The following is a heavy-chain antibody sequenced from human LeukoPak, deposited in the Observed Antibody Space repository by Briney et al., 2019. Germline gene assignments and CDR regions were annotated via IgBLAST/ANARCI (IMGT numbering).Heavy chain of an antibody. D-gene: IGHD3-10*01. CDR1: VDSISSSVHY. V-gene: IGHV4-39*01. CDR2: IYYSGRT. J-gene: IGHJ6*03. Sequence: PSETLSLTCTVSVDSISSSVHYWGWIRQPPGNGLEWIGIIYYSGRTYYKSSLKSRVTISVDTSKNQFSLRLTSVTAADTAVYYCARHMGNFYSYMDVWGKGNTVIVSS. CDR3: ARHMGNFYSYMDV.